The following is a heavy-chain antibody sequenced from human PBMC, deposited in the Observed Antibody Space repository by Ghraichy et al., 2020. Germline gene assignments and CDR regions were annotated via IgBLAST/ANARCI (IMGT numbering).Heavy chain of an antibody. Sequence: SETLSLTCAVYGGSFSGYYWSWIRQPPGKGLEWIGEINHSGSTNYNPSLKSRVTISVDTSKNQFSLKLSSVTAADTTVYYCARGGRLRYLYWGQGTLVTVSS. V-gene: IGHV4-34*01. J-gene: IGHJ4*02. CDR1: GGSFSGYY. CDR2: INHSGST. CDR3: ARGGRLRYLY. D-gene: IGHD3-9*01.